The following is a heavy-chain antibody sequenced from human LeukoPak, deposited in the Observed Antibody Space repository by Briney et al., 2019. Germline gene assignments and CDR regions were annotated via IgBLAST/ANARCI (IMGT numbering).Heavy chain of an antibody. V-gene: IGHV1-2*02. Sequence: ASVKDSCNASGYTFTGYFIHWVRQAPGQGLEWMGWINPASGDTNYAQRFHARVTMTRDTSISTAYMELSDLRSDDTAVYYCARAGGNTAMAHLPFHYWGQGTLVTVSS. CDR3: ARAGGNTAMAHLPFHY. CDR2: INPASGDT. D-gene: IGHD5-18*01. J-gene: IGHJ4*02. CDR1: GYTFTGYF.